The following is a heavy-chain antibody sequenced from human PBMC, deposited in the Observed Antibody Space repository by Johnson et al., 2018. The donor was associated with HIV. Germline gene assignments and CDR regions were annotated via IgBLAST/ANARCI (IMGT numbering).Heavy chain of an antibody. CDR2: ISHDGSNK. J-gene: IGHJ3*02. Sequence: QMLLVESGGGVVQPGRSLRLSCSVSGFTFSSYGMHWVRQAPGKGLEWVAVISHDGSNKYFADSVKGRFTISSDNSKNTLYLQMSSLRAEHTAVYYCAKDRAEVVVVHDALDMWGQGTMVTVSS. CDR1: GFTFSSYG. CDR3: AKDRAEVVVVHDALDM. V-gene: IGHV3-30*18. D-gene: IGHD3-22*01.